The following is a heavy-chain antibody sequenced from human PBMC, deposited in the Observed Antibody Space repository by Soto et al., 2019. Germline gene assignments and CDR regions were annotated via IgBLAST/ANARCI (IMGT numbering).Heavy chain of an antibody. CDR1: GFTFSSYA. V-gene: IGHV3-23*01. CDR3: AKWGDIAAAGTGGY. CDR2: ISGRGGST. D-gene: IGHD6-13*01. J-gene: IGHJ4*02. Sequence: EVQLLESGGGLVQPGGSLRLSCAASGFTFSSYAMSWVRQAPGKGLEWVSAISGRGGSTYYADSVKGRFTISRDNSKNTLDRQMNSLRAEDTAVYYCAKWGDIAAAGTGGYWGQGTLVTVSS.